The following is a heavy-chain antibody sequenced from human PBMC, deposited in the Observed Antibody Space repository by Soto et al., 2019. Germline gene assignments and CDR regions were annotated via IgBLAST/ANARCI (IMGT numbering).Heavy chain of an antibody. D-gene: IGHD3-10*01. CDR1: GFTFSSYA. J-gene: IGHJ3*02. V-gene: IGHV3-23*01. CDR3: ANYAKEGVTMVRGVTAFDI. CDR2: ISGSGGST. Sequence: PGGSLRLSCAASGFTFSSYAMSWVRQAPGKGLEWVSAISGSGGSTYYADSVKGRFTISRDNSKNTLYLQMNSLRAEDTAVYYCANYAKEGVTMVRGVTAFDIWGQGTMVTV.